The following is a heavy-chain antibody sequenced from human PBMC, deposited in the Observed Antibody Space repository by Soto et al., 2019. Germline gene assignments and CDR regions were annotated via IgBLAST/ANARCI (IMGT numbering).Heavy chain of an antibody. CDR3: ARGLDGPGRAGAFDI. CDR2: INHSGST. Sequence: QVQLQQWGAGLLKPSETLSLTCAVYGGSFSGYYWSWIRQPPGKGLEWIGEINHSGSTNYNPSLKSRVTISVDTAKNQCSRKLSSVTAADTAVYYCARGLDGPGRAGAFDIWGQGTMVTVSS. J-gene: IGHJ3*02. CDR1: GGSFSGYY. D-gene: IGHD3-10*01. V-gene: IGHV4-34*01.